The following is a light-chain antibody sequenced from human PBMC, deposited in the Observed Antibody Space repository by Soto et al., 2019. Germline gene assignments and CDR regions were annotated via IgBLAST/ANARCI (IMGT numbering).Light chain of an antibody. CDR1: QSVSTNY. CDR2: GAS. CDR3: QQYGSSPPT. J-gene: IGKJ1*01. V-gene: IGKV3-20*01. Sequence: EIVLTQSPGTLSLSPGERATLSCRASQSVSTNYLAWYQRKPGQAPRLLIYGASSRATGIPDRFSGSGSGTDVTLTITRLEPEEFAVYYCQQYGSSPPTFGQGTKVEIK.